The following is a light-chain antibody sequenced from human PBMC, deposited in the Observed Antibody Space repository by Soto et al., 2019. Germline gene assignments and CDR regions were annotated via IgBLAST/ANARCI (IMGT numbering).Light chain of an antibody. CDR1: QSISTS. Sequence: DIQMTQSPSTLSAFVGDRVTITCRASQSISTSLAWYQQKPGKAPKLLIYLASILVSGVPARFSGSGSATDFTLSTNSLQPDDFATYYCQQYGSYSRTFGQGTKVDIK. CDR2: LAS. V-gene: IGKV1-5*03. CDR3: QQYGSYSRT. J-gene: IGKJ1*01.